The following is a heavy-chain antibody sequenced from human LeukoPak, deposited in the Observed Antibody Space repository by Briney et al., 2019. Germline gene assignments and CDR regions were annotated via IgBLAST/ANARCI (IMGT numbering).Heavy chain of an antibody. D-gene: IGHD3-22*01. CDR2: ISGSGGST. V-gene: IGHV3-23*01. CDR1: GFTFGEYG. J-gene: IGHJ4*02. Sequence: GGSLRLSCTASGFTFGEYGMSWVRQAPGKGLEWVSAISGSGGSTYYADSVKGRFTISRDNSKNTLYLQMNSLRAEDTAVYYCARVYYDSSGYRVFDYWGQGTLVTVSS. CDR3: ARVYYDSSGYRVFDY.